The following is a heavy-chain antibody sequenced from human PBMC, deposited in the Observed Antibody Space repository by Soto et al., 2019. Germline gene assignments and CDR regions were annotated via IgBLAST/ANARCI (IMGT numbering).Heavy chain of an antibody. V-gene: IGHV4-30-2*01. CDR3: ARDLAAAGRHRPTYGMDV. J-gene: IGHJ6*02. CDR1: GGSISSGGYS. Sequence: SETLSLTCAVSGGSISSGGYSWSWIRQPPGKGLEWIGYIYHSGSTYYNPSLKSRVTISVDRSKNQFSLKLSSVTAADTAVYYCARDLAAAGRHRPTYGMDVWGQGTTVTVSS. D-gene: IGHD6-13*01. CDR2: IYHSGST.